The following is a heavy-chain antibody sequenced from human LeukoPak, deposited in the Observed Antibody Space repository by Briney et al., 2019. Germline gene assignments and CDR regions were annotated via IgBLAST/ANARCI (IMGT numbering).Heavy chain of an antibody. D-gene: IGHD3-22*01. V-gene: IGHV1-69*15. CDR2: IIPMFGTA. CDR1: GGTFNSYA. Sequence: GASVRVSCKPSGGTFNSYAISWVRQAPGQGLEWMGRIIPMFGTANYPQKFQGRVTITADESTNTAYMDLSSLRSEDTAVYYCARSNNYDSGSYLDYWGQGTLVTVSS. CDR3: ARSNNYDSGSYLDY. J-gene: IGHJ4*02.